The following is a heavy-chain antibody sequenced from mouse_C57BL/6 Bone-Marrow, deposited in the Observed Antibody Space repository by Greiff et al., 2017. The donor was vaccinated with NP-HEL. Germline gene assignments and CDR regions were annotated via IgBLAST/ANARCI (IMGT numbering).Heavy chain of an antibody. CDR3: ATLELGRGWYFDV. D-gene: IGHD4-1*01. J-gene: IGHJ1*03. CDR1: GFTFSDYY. Sequence: EVQRVESGGGLVQPGGSLKLSCAASGFTFSDYYMYWVRQTPEKRLEWVAYISNGGGSTYYPDTVKGRFTISRDNAKNTLYLQMSRLKSEDTAMYYCATLELGRGWYFDVWGTGTTVTVSS. CDR2: ISNGGGST. V-gene: IGHV5-12*01.